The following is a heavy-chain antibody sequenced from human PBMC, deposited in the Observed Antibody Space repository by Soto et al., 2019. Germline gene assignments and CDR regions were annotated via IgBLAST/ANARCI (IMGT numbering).Heavy chain of an antibody. CDR2: IYGGEST. CDR1: GFTVSYFY. Sequence: EVQLVESGGGLIQPGGSLRLSCAASGFTVSYFYMNWVRQAPGKGLEWVSVIYGGESTYYADSVKGRFTTSRDSSKNTVYLQMNSLRAEDTAVYYCAMVDSVDYYYGMDVWGQGTTVTVSS. J-gene: IGHJ6*02. V-gene: IGHV3-53*01. D-gene: IGHD2-15*01. CDR3: AMVDSVDYYYGMDV.